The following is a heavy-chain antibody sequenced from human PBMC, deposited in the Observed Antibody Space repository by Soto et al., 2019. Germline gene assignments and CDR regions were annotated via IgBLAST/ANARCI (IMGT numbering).Heavy chain of an antibody. V-gene: IGHV1-18*01. J-gene: IGHJ6*02. CDR1: GYTFTSYG. D-gene: IGHD6-6*01. CDR2: ISAYNGNT. CDR3: ATDPGPLKLDGGMDV. Sequence: ASVKVSCKASGYTFTSYGISWVRQAPGQGLEWMGWISAYNGNTNYAQKLQGRVTMTTDTSTSTAYMELRSLRSDDTAVYYCATDPGPLKLDGGMDVGGQGTTVTVSS.